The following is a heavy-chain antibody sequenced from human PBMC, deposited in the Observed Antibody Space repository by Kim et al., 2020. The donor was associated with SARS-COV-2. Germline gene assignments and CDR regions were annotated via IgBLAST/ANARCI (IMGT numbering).Heavy chain of an antibody. V-gene: IGHV3-15*01. CDR2: IQSESDGGTA. Sequence: GGSLRLSCAASGFTFNNAWLTWVRQPPGKGLEWVGRIQSESDGGTAEYAAPVKGRFTISRDDSKNMVYLQMNSLKPEDTAVYYCATEPTGYDWYFDLWGRGTLVTVSS. J-gene: IGHJ2*01. D-gene: IGHD5-18*01. CDR3: ATEPTGYDWYFDL. CDR1: GFTFNNAW.